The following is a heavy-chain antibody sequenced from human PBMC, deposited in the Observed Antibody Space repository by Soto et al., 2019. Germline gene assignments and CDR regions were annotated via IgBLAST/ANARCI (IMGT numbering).Heavy chain of an antibody. CDR1: GFTFSSYG. CDR3: AKDRGKYHFDY. Sequence: GGSLRLSCAASGFTFSSYGMHWVRQAPGKGLEWVAVISYDGSNKYYADSVKGRFTISRDNSKNTLYLQMNSLRAEDTAVYYCAKDRGKYHFDYWGQGTLVTVSS. D-gene: IGHD2-2*01. V-gene: IGHV3-30*18. J-gene: IGHJ4*02. CDR2: ISYDGSNK.